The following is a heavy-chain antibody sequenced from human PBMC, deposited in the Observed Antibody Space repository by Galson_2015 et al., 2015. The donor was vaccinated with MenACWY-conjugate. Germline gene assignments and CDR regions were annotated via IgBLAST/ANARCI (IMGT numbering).Heavy chain of an antibody. J-gene: IGHJ4*02. CDR3: ARALWGIYNWNYFDY. Sequence: SETLSLTCTVSGGSISSYYWSWIRQPPGKGLEWIGYIYYSGSTNYNPSLKSRVTISVDTSKNQFSLKLSSVTAADTAVYYCARALWGIYNWNYFDYWGQGTLVTVSS. CDR1: GGSISSYY. D-gene: IGHD1-20*01. V-gene: IGHV4-59*01. CDR2: IYYSGST.